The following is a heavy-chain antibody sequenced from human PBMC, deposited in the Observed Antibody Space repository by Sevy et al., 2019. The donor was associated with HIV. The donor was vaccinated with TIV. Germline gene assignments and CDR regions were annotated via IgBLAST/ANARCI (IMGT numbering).Heavy chain of an antibody. J-gene: IGHJ4*02. CDR3: ARVGVSYCTDDCYHRFDY. CDR1: GFTFSSYA. CDR2: ISYDGSKK. V-gene: IGHV3-30*09. D-gene: IGHD2-21*02. Sequence: GGSLKISCAASGFTFSSYALLWVRQAPGKGLEWVSLISYDGSKKYYSDSVKGRFAISRDESKTTLYLQRNSLRGEDTAIYYCARVGVSYCTDDCYHRFDYWGQGTLVTVSS.